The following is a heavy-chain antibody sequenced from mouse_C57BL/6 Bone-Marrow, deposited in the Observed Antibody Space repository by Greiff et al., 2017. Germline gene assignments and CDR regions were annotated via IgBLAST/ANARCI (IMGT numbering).Heavy chain of an antibody. J-gene: IGHJ2*01. CDR3: TRKGISTPFDY. D-gene: IGHD2-1*01. CDR2: IDPETGGT. CDR1: GYTFTDYE. Sequence: VQGVESGAELVRPGASVTLSCKASGYTFTDYEMHWVKQTPVHGLEWIGAIDPETGGTAYNQKFKGKAILTADKSSSTAYMELRSLTSEDSAVYYCTRKGISTPFDYWGQGTTLTVSS. V-gene: IGHV1-15*01.